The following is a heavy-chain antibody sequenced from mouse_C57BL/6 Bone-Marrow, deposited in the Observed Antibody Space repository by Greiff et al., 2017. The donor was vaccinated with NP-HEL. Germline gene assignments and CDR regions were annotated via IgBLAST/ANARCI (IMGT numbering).Heavy chain of an antibody. CDR3: AIYYGPWFAY. CDR1: GYTFTSYT. J-gene: IGHJ3*01. V-gene: IGHV1-4*01. Sequence: QVHVKQSGAELARPGASVKMSCKASGYTFTSYTMHWVKQRPGQGLEWIGYINPSSGYTKYNQKFKDKATLTADKSSSTAYMQLSSLTSEDSAVYYCAIYYGPWFAYWGQGTLVTVSA. D-gene: IGHD2-1*01. CDR2: INPSSGYT.